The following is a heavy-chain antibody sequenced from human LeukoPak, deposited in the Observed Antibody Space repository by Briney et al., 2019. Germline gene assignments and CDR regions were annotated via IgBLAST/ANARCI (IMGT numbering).Heavy chain of an antibody. CDR1: GGSISTSY. V-gene: IGHV4-39*01. J-gene: IGHJ6*02. CDR2: KYYSGNS. Sequence: PSETLSLTCSVSGGSISTSYWNWIRQPPGKGLELIGTKYYSGNSYYNPSLKSRVSISVDTSKNQFSLKLSSVTAADTAVYYCARLYYYYGMDVWGQGTTVTVSS. CDR3: ARLYYYYGMDV.